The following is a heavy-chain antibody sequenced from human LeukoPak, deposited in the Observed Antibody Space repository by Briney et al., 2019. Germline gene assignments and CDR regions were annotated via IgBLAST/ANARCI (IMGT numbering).Heavy chain of an antibody. CDR1: GFTFSSYA. V-gene: IGHV3-23*01. D-gene: IGHD5-12*01. CDR3: AKSIVATIYYYYGMDV. CDR2: ISGSGGST. Sequence: PRGSLRLSCAASGFTFSSYAIHWVRQAPGKGLEWVSAISGSGGSTYYADSVKSRFTISRDNSKNTLYLQMNSLRAEDTAVYYCAKSIVATIYYYYGMDVWGQGTTVTVSS. J-gene: IGHJ6*02.